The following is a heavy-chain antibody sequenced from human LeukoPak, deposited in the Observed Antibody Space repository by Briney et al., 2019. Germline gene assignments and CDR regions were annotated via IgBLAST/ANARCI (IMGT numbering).Heavy chain of an antibody. V-gene: IGHV4-59*08. CDR3: ARRGGHGGSFDY. Sequence: SETLSLTCTVSGGSISSYYWSWIRQHPGKGLEWIGYIYYGGSGSTNYNPSLKSRVTISVDTSKNQFYLKLSSVTAADTAVYYCARRGGHGGSFDYWGQGTLVTVSS. D-gene: IGHD4-23*01. CDR2: IYYGGSGST. CDR1: GGSISSYY. J-gene: IGHJ4*02.